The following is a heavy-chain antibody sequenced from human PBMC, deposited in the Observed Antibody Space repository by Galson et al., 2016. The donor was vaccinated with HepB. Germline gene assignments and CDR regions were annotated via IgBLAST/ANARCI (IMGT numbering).Heavy chain of an antibody. CDR3: ATNRPGSSFDV. V-gene: IGHV1-2*02. J-gene: IGHJ4*02. CDR2: VNSDSSAT. CDR1: GDTFTGYY. Sequence: SVKVSCKASGDTFTGYYLHWLRQAPGQGLEWMGWVNSDSSATKFAQNFHDRVIMTRDMSITTAYMEVRELRSDDTAMYYCATNRPGSSFDVWGQGALVTVSS. D-gene: IGHD2-15*01.